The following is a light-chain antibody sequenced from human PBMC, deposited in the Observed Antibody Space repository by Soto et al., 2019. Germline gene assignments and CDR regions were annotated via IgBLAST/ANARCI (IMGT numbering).Light chain of an antibody. CDR2: KVS. J-gene: IGKJ1*01. Sequence: DVVMTQSPLSRPVTLVQPASISFIASQILVYSDGNTYFNSFQQRPGHSPRRLIYKVSIRDSAVLDRFSGRGSGTAFTPKTSRVEAVDVGVYYCMQGTHWPPTFGQGTKVDIK. CDR3: MQGTHWPPT. V-gene: IGKV2-30*01. CDR1: QILVYSDGNTY.